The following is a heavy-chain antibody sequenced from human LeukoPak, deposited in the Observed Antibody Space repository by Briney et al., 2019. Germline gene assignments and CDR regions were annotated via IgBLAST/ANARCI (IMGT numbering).Heavy chain of an antibody. CDR2: IRFDGSIK. D-gene: IGHD2-21*01. CDR3: ASGVIADNH. Sequence: GGSLRLSRAASGFTFSSSAMQWVRQAPGKGLEWVAFIRFDGSIKDYGDSVKGRFTISRDNSRNTVYLQMNSLRFEDTAVYYCASGVIADNHWGQGTLVTVSS. V-gene: IGHV3-30*02. CDR1: GFTFSSSA. J-gene: IGHJ5*02.